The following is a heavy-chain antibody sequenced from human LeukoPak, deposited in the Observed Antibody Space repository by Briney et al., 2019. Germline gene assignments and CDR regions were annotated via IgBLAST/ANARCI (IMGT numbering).Heavy chain of an antibody. CDR2: IYYSGST. Sequence: SETLSLTCTVSGGSISSYYWSWIRQPPGKGLEWIGYIYYSGSTNYNPSLKSRVTISVDTSKNQFSLKLSSVTAADTAVYYCARRQWLEHFDYWGQGTLVTVSS. V-gene: IGHV4-59*12. CDR1: GGSISSYY. J-gene: IGHJ4*02. D-gene: IGHD6-19*01. CDR3: ARRQWLEHFDY.